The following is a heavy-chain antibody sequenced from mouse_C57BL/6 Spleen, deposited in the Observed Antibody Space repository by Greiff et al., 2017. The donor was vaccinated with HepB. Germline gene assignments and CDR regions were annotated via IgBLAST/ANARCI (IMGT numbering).Heavy chain of an antibody. J-gene: IGHJ3*01. D-gene: IGHD1-2*01. CDR1: GYTFTDYN. Sequence: EVQLQQSGPELVKPGASVKMSCKASGYTFTDYNMPWVKQSHGKSLEWVGYINPNNGGTSYNQKFKGKATFTVNKSSSTAYMELRSLTSEDSAVYYCARGYSQGAWFAYWGQGTLVTVSA. CDR3: ARGYSQGAWFAY. V-gene: IGHV1-22*01. CDR2: INPNNGGT.